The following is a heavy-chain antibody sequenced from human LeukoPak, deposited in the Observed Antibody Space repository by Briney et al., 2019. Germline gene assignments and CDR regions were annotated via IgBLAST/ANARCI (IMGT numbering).Heavy chain of an antibody. CDR1: GFTVSSYG. CDR3: AKDMAAPLDY. V-gene: IGHV3-30*02. CDR2: IRYDGSNK. D-gene: IGHD6-25*01. J-gene: IGHJ4*02. Sequence: AGGSLRRSCAASGFTVSSYGMDWGRQAPGKGREGGAFIRYDGSNKYYADSVKGRFTIPRDNSKNTLYLQMNSLRAEDTAVYYCAKDMAAPLDYWGQGTLVTVSS.